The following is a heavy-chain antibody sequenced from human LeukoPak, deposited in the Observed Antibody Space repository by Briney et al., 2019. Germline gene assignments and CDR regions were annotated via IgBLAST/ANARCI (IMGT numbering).Heavy chain of an antibody. CDR3: ARGSYSSGWYLDC. D-gene: IGHD6-19*01. J-gene: IGHJ4*02. Sequence: AHIKQDASQEYHVDSVKGRFTISRDNAKNSLYLQMNSLRAEDTAVYYCARGSYSSGWYLDCWGQGTLVTVSS. V-gene: IGHV3-7*01. CDR2: IKQDASQE.